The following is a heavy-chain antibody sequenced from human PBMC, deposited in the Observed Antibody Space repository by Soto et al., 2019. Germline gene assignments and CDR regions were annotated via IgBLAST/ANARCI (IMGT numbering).Heavy chain of an antibody. CDR2: ISSSSSYI. Sequence: PGGSLRLSCAASGFTFSSYSMNWVRQAPGKGLEWVSSISSSSSYIYYADSVKGRFTISRDNAKNSLYLQMNSLRAGDTAVYYCARGRGYSGYDAPPDYWGQGTLVTVSS. V-gene: IGHV3-21*01. CDR3: ARGRGYSGYDAPPDY. D-gene: IGHD5-12*01. J-gene: IGHJ4*02. CDR1: GFTFSSYS.